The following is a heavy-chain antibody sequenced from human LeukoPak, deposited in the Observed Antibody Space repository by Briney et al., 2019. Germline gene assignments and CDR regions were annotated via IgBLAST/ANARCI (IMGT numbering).Heavy chain of an antibody. D-gene: IGHD3-10*01. CDR2: IYHSGST. J-gene: IGHJ4*02. Sequence: SQTLSPTCAVSGGSISSGGYSWSWIRQPPGKGLEWIGYIYHSGSTYYNPSLKSRVTISVDRSKNQFSLKLSSVTAADTAVYYCASRNYGSSFDYWGQGTLVTASS. CDR1: GGSISSGGYS. V-gene: IGHV4-30-2*01. CDR3: ASRNYGSSFDY.